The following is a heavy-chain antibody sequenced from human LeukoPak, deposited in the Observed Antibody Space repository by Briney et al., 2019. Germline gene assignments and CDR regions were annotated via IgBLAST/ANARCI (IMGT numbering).Heavy chain of an antibody. V-gene: IGHV3-7*01. J-gene: IGHJ6*03. CDR1: GFTFSSYW. Sequence: GGSLRLSCAASGFTFSSYWMSWVRQAPGKGLEWVANIKQDGSETYYVDSVKGRFTISRDNAKNSLYLQMNSLRAEDTAVYYCAREPSFRAGYYYYYYMDVWGKGTTVTVSS. CDR3: AREPSFRAGYYYYYYMDV. CDR2: IKQDGSET. D-gene: IGHD6-25*01.